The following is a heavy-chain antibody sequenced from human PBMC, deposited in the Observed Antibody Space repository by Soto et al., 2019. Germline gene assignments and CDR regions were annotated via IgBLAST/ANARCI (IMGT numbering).Heavy chain of an antibody. CDR1: GYSISSSNW. CDR3: ARSAVAITSVGYFDY. V-gene: IGHV4-28*01. CDR2: IYYSGST. J-gene: IGHJ4*02. Sequence: SETLSLTCAVSGYSISSSNWWGWIRQPPGKGLEWIGYIYYSGSTYYNPSLKSRVTMSVDTSKNQFSLKLSSVSAVDTAVYYCARSAVAITSVGYFDYWGQGTLVTVSS. D-gene: IGHD3-22*01.